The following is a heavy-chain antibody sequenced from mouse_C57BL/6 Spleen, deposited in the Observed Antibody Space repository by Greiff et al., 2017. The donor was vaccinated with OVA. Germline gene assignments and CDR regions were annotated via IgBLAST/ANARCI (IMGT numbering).Heavy chain of an antibody. V-gene: IGHV1-26*01. CDR3: ARIHYSNYRFFDD. D-gene: IGHD2-5*01. J-gene: IGHJ2*01. CDR2: INPNNGGT. Sequence: EVQLQQSGPELVKPGASVKISCKASGYTFTDYYMNWVKQSHGKSLEWIGDINPNNGGTSYNQKFKGKATLTVDKSSSTAYMELRSLTSEYSAVYYCARIHYSNYRFFDDWGQGTTLTVSS. CDR1: GYTFTDYY.